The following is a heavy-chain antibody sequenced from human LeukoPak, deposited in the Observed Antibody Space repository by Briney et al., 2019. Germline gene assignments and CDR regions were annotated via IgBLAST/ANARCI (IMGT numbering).Heavy chain of an antibody. CDR3: ARQPRWGYSYGYSWFDP. Sequence: SETLSLTCAVYGGFFSGYYWSWIRQPPGEGLEWIGEINHSGSTNYNPSLKSRVTISVDTSKNQFSLKLSSVTAADTAVYYCARQPRWGYSYGYSWFDPWGQGTLVTVSS. V-gene: IGHV4-34*01. CDR2: INHSGST. J-gene: IGHJ5*02. D-gene: IGHD5-18*01. CDR1: GGFFSGYY.